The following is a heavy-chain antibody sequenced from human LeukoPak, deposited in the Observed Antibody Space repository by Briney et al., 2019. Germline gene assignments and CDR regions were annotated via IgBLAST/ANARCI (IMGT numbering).Heavy chain of an antibody. CDR2: ISAYNGNT. CDR3: ARDAPSWSPAGY. V-gene: IGHV1-18*01. CDR1: GGTFTSYS. J-gene: IGHJ4*02. D-gene: IGHD6-13*01. Sequence: ASVKVSCKASGGTFTSYSISWVRQAPGQGLEWMGWISAYNGNTNYAQKLQGRVTMTTDTSTSTAYMELRSLRSDDTAVYYCARDAPSWSPAGYWGQGTLVTVSS.